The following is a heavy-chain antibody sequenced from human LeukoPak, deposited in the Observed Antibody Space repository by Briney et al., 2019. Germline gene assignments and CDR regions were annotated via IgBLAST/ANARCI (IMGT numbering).Heavy chain of an antibody. J-gene: IGHJ4*02. CDR1: GGSISSGDYY. V-gene: IGHV4-30-4*01. CDR3: ARVVSSYDSSGYVDY. CDR2: IYYSGST. D-gene: IGHD3-22*01. Sequence: SETLSLTCTVSGGSISSGDYYWSWIRQPPGKGLEWIGYIYYSGSTYYNPSFKSRVTISVDTSKSQFSLKLSSVTAAGTAVYYCARVVSSYDSSGYVDYWGQGTLVTVSS.